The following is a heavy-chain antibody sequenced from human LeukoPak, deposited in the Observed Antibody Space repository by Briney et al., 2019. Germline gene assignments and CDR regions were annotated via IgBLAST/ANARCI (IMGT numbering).Heavy chain of an antibody. Sequence: SETLSLTCTVSGDSISSSSYYWGWIRQPPGKGLEWIGSIYYSGSTYYNPSLKSRVTISVDTSKNQFSLKLSSVTAADTAVYYCAREGRWAQGVVVAPYYFDYWGQGTLVTVSS. CDR3: AREGRWAQGVVVAPYYFDY. CDR1: GDSISSSSYY. D-gene: IGHD2-15*01. CDR2: IYYSGST. J-gene: IGHJ4*02. V-gene: IGHV4-39*01.